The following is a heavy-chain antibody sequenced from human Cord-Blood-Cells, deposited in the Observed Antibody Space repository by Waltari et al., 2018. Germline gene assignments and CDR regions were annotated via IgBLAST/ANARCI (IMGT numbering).Heavy chain of an antibody. CDR3: ASGATAFDI. D-gene: IGHD1-26*01. J-gene: IGHJ3*02. CDR2: IIPIFCTA. Sequence: QVQLVQSGAEVTKPGSSVKVSCKASDGTFSSYAISWVRQAPGQGIAWMGGIIPIFCTANYAQKFKGRVTITADESTSTAYMELSSLRSEDTAVYYCASGATAFDIWGQGTMVTVSS. CDR1: DGTFSSYA. V-gene: IGHV1-69*01.